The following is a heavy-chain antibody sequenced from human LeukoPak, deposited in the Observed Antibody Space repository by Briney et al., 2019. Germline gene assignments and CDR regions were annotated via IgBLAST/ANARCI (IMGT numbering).Heavy chain of an antibody. Sequence: PSETLSLTCTVSDYSISSHYYWGWIRQPPGKGLEWIGSIYHSGSTYYSPSLKSRVTISVDTSKNQFSLKLSSVTAADTAVYYCASTTSNPYDFWSGLFDYWGQGTLVTVSS. CDR2: IYHSGST. J-gene: IGHJ4*02. CDR3: ASTTSNPYDFWSGLFDY. D-gene: IGHD3-3*01. V-gene: IGHV4-38-2*02. CDR1: DYSISSHYY.